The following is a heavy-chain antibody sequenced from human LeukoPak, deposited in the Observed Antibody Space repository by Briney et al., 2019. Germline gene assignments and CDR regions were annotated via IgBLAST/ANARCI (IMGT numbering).Heavy chain of an antibody. Sequence: SETLSLTCAVSGGSISSGGYSWSWIRQPPGKGLEWIGYIYHSGSTYYNPSLKSRVTISVDRSKNQFSLKLSSVTAADTAVYYCAREGIIHYFDYWGQGTLVTVSS. CDR3: AREGIIHYFDY. D-gene: IGHD2-15*01. CDR1: GGSISSGGYS. V-gene: IGHV4-30-2*01. CDR2: IYHSGST. J-gene: IGHJ4*02.